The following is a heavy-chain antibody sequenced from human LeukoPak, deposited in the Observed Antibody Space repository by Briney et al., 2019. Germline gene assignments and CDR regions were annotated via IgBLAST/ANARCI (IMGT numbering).Heavy chain of an antibody. CDR2: ISSSSDYI. V-gene: IGHV3-21*01. CDR3: ARRAGDLSFQWGFDF. D-gene: IGHD2-21*02. J-gene: IGHJ4*02. Sequence: GGSLRLSCAASGFTFSTYSMNWVRQAPGKGLEWLSSISSSSDYIYYADSVKGRFTISRDNAKNSLYLQMNSLRADDTAVYYCARRAGDLSFQWGFDFWGQGTLVTVSS. CDR1: GFTFSTYS.